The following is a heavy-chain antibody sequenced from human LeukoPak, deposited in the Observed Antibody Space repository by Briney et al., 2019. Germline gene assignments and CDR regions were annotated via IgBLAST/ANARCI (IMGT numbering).Heavy chain of an antibody. CDR2: INHSGYT. CDR1: GVSFDDYY. CDR3: TRMTTGHDY. D-gene: IGHD4-17*01. V-gene: IGHV4-34*01. Sequence: SETLSLTCAVSGVSFDDYYWSWVRQTPGKGREWIGEINHSGYTNDSPSLKSRVTLSIDTSRKQFSLNLRSVTVADAGIYYCTRMTTGHDYWGQGTLVTVSS. J-gene: IGHJ4*02.